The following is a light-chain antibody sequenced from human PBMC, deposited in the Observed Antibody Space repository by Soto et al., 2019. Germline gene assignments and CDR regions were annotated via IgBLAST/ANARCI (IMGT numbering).Light chain of an antibody. V-gene: IGKV1-5*03. CDR3: QQYNRYPFT. CDR2: KAS. J-gene: IGKJ3*01. CDR1: QSMTSW. Sequence: DIQMTQSPSTLSASVGDRVTITCRASQSMTSWLAWDQQKPGKAPKLLIYKASSLESGVPSRFSGSGSGTEFTLTISSLQPDDFATYYCQQYNRYPFTFGPGTKVDIK.